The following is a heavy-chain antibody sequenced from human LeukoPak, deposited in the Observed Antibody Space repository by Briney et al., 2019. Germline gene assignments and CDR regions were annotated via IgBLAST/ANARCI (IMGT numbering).Heavy chain of an antibody. J-gene: IGHJ4*02. CDR3: ARGGSRIVVVVAARKPHYFDY. V-gene: IGHV4-30-4*08. CDR1: GGSISSGDYY. D-gene: IGHD2-15*01. Sequence: PSETLSLTCTVSGGSISSGDYYWSWIRQPPGKGLEWIGYIYYSGSTCYNPSLKSRVTISVDTSKNQFSLKLSSVTAADTAVYYCARGGSRIVVVVAARKPHYFDYWGQGTLVTVSS. CDR2: IYYSGST.